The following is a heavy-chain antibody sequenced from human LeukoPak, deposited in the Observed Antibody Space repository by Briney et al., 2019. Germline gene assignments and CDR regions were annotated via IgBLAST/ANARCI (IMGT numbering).Heavy chain of an antibody. CDR1: GDAITGSTYY. Sequence: SETLSLTCTVSGDAITGSTYYWGWIRQPPGKGLEWIGSMYYSGSTYSNASLKSRVTISADTSKNQFSLKLSSVTDADTATYYCARQYYDRTGYYYFDHWTQGTLVTVSS. D-gene: IGHD3-22*01. CDR2: MYYSGST. CDR3: ARQYYDRTGYYYFDH. J-gene: IGHJ4*02. V-gene: IGHV4-39*01.